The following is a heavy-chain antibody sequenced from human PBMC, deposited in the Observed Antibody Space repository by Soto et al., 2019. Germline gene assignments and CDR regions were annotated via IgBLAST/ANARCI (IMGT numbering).Heavy chain of an antibody. CDR2: ISAYNGNT. D-gene: IGHD4-17*01. J-gene: IGHJ4*02. V-gene: IGHV1-18*01. Sequence: ASVKVSCKASGYTFTSYGISWVRQAPGQGLEWMGWISAYNGNTNYAQKLQGRVTMTTDTSTSTAYMELRSLRSDDTAVYYCARGGTVTTLAPREEFDYWGQGTLVTGSS. CDR1: GYTFTSYG. CDR3: ARGGTVTTLAPREEFDY.